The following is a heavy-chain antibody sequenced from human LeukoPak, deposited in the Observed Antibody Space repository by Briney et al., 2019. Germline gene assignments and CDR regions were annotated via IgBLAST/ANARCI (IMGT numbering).Heavy chain of an antibody. J-gene: IGHJ5*02. D-gene: IGHD5-12*01. V-gene: IGHV1-2*02. CDR3: ARVGYTGYDYDR. CDR1: GYSFSGFY. CDR2: INPKNGDT. Sequence: AASVKVSCTASGYSFSGFYIHWMRQPHGQGLEWMGWINPKNGDTIYSQKFQGRVTMTRDTSMNTAYMELSSLISDDTAVYYCARVGYTGYDYDRWGQGTLVTVSS.